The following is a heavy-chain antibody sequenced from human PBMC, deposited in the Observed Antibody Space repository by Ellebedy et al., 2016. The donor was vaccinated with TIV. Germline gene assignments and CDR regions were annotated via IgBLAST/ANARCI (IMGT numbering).Heavy chain of an antibody. CDR3: ARDLTLPTVVTPGWLDP. J-gene: IGHJ5*02. CDR1: GFSFSSYS. V-gene: IGHV3-74*01. CDR2: IHSDGRTT. D-gene: IGHD4-23*01. Sequence: GESLKISXAASGFSFSSYSMHWVRQAPGKGLVWVSRIHSDGRTTSYADSVKGRFTISRDNAQNSLYLQMNSLRADDTAVYYCARDLTLPTVVTPGWLDPWGQGTLVTVSS.